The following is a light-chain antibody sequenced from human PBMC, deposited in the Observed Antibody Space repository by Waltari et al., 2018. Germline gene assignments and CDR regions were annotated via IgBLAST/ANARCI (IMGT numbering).Light chain of an antibody. J-gene: IGLJ1*01. CDR1: SRDVGGYHY. CDR3: CSFAGSYTYV. CDR2: DVS. Sequence: QSALTQPRSVSGSPGQSVPIPCTVTSRDVGGYHYVSWFPPHPCKVPKLLIFDVSERPTDVPDRLSGSQSGNTASLTISGLQTEDEADYYCCSFAGSYTYVFGTGTRVTVL. V-gene: IGLV2-11*01.